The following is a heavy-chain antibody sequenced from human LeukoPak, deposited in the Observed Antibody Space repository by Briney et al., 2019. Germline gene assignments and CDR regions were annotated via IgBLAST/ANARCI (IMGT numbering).Heavy chain of an antibody. CDR2: IKQDGSEK. V-gene: IGHV3-7*01. Sequence: GGSLRLSCTVSGFTVSSNSMSWVRQAPGKGLEWVANIKQDGSEKYYVDSVKGRFTISRDNAKNSLYLQMNSLRAEDTAVYYCARATSSSWYETYYYYYMDVWGKGTTVTISS. J-gene: IGHJ6*03. D-gene: IGHD6-13*01. CDR1: GFTVSSNS. CDR3: ARATSSSWYETYYYYYMDV.